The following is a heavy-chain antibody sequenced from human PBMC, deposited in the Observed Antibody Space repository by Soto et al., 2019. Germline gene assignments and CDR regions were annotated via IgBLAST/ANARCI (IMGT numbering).Heavy chain of an antibody. CDR2: INPSGGST. CDR3: ARGDCSGGSCYDPIQPHY. V-gene: IGHV1-46*01. CDR1: GYAFTSYY. Sequence: ASVKVSCKASGYAFTSYYMHWVRQAPGQGLEWMGIINPSGGSTSYAQKFQGRVTMTRDTSTSTFYMELSSLRSGDTAVYYCARGDCSGGSCYDPIQPHYWGQGTLVTVSS. J-gene: IGHJ4*02. D-gene: IGHD2-15*01.